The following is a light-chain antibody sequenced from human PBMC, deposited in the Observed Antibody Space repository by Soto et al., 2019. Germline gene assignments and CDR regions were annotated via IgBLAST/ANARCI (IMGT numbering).Light chain of an antibody. CDR1: RRNIGSYNY. Sequence: QSALTQPPSASGSPGQSVTISCTGNRRNIGSYNYVSRYQQYSVKHPKVLIYEVSKRHSGVPDRFSGSKSRNSASLTVSGLQSEDESDYYVCSKAGGNKVFGGGTKLTVL. CDR2: EVS. J-gene: IGLJ2*01. CDR3: CSKAGGNKV. V-gene: IGLV2-8*01.